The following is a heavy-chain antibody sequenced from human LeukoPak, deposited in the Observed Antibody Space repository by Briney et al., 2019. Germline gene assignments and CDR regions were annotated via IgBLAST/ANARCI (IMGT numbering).Heavy chain of an antibody. CDR3: TRGGSMEADILTGYRAFDI. CDR2: INPSVTT. V-gene: IGHV4-34*01. D-gene: IGHD3-9*01. J-gene: IGHJ3*02. CDR1: GGSFSAYY. Sequence: SETLSLTCSVYGGSFSAYYWSWIRQSPGKGLEWIGEINPSVTTNYNPSLKSRVTISIDTSKNQFSLILTSVTAADTAVYYCTRGGSMEADILTGYRAFDIWGQGTLVTVSS.